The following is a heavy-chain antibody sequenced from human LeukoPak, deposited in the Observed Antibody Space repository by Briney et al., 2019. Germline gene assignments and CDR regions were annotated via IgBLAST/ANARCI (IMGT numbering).Heavy chain of an antibody. V-gene: IGHV3-11*01. J-gene: IGHJ4*02. CDR2: ISNNGITI. CDR3: ARNRGHQQFDY. Sequence: GGSLRLSCAASGFTFNDYYMSWIRQAPGKGLEWISYISNNGITIYYADSVKGRFTISRDNAKNSLFLQMNSLRAEDTAVYYCARNRGHQQFDYWGQGTLVTVSS. CDR1: GFTFNDYY. D-gene: IGHD1/OR15-1a*01.